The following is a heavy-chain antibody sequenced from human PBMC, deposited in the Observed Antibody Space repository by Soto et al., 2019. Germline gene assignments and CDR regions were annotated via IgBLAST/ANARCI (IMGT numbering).Heavy chain of an antibody. J-gene: IGHJ1*01. D-gene: IGHD3-10*01. Sequence: SLRISCAATGCSFAGYALTWVRQSPVKGLEWLSAVSGGGASTYYADSVRGRFSISRDVSGNMIYLQLNRLTAGDTATYYCAKTQNFNGYYGGFAACGKGTRGTVSS. CDR2: VSGGGAST. CDR1: GCSFAGYA. V-gene: IGHV3-23*01. CDR3: AKTQNFNGYYGGFAA.